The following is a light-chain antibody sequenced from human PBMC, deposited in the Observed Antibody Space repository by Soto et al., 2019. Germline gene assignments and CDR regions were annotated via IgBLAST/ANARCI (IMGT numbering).Light chain of an antibody. CDR1: QSISSY. CDR2: AAS. V-gene: IGKV1-39*01. CDR3: QQSYSTPPT. Sequence: DIQMTQSPSSLSASVGDRVTITCRASQSISSYLNWYQQKPGKAPKLLIYAASSLQSGVPSRFSGSGSWTDFTRTIISLQPEDLATYYCQQSYSTPPTFGHGTKVEIK. J-gene: IGKJ1*01.